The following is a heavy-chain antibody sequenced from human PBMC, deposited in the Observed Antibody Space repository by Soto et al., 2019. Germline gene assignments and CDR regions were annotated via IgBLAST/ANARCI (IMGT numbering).Heavy chain of an antibody. CDR2: TYYNGDT. CDR1: GGSVSSGSFY. CDR3: ARRDIDTWPKGHAFAV. V-gene: IGHV4-39*01. D-gene: IGHD2-2*02. J-gene: IGHJ3*01. Sequence: QLQLRESGPGLVKPSETLSLTCTVSGGSVSSGSFYWGWIRQPPGKGLEWIGKTYYNGDTSYNPPLKSRVTIPVDTSENQFSLKRSSGNAADTAGYSCARRDIDTWPKGHAFAVWGQGTMVPVSS.